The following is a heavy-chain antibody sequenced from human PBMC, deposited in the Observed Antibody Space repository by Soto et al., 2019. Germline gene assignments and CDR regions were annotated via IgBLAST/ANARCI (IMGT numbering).Heavy chain of an antibody. J-gene: IGHJ4*02. CDR2: ISYSGST. D-gene: IGHD3-22*01. CDR1: GGSISSFD. CDR3: ARQDTSGYAFDY. V-gene: IGHV4-59*08. Sequence: QVQLQESGPGLVKPSETLSLTCTVSGGSISSFDWNWIRQSPGKGLEWIGYISYSGSTNYNPSLKRRLTISVDTSKNQFSLKLSSVTAADTAVYYCARQDTSGYAFDYWGQGTLVTVSS.